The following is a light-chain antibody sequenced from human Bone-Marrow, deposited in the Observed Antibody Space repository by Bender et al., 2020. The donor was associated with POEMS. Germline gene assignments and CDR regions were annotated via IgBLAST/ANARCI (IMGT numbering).Light chain of an antibody. V-gene: IGLV2-23*01. CDR2: EAN. CDR3: CSYAGSRTVI. CDR1: SSDVGSYNL. J-gene: IGLJ2*01. Sequence: QSALTQPASVSGSPGQSITISCTGTSSDVGSYNLVSWYQQYPGKAPKLMIFEANKRPSGVSDRFSGSRSGNTASLTISGLQAEDEADYYCCSYAGSRTVIFGGGTKLTVL.